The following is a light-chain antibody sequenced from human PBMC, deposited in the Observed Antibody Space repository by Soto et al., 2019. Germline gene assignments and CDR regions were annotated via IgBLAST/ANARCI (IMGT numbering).Light chain of an antibody. CDR3: QQYNNWPRT. Sequence: ETVMTQSPATLSVSPGERATLSCRASQSLSSYLAWYQQKPGQAPRLLIYGASTRATGIPARFSGSGSGTEFTLTISSLQSEDFAVYYCQQYNNWPRTFGQGTKVDIK. J-gene: IGKJ1*01. CDR1: QSLSSY. CDR2: GAS. V-gene: IGKV3-15*01.